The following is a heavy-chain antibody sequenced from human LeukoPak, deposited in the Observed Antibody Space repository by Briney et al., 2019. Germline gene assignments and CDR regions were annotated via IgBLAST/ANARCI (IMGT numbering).Heavy chain of an antibody. V-gene: IGHV4-39*01. D-gene: IGHD6-19*01. CDR2: IYYSGST. CDR1: GGSISSSSYY. Sequence: SETLSPTCTVSGGSISSSSYYWGWIRQPPGKGLEWIGSIYYSGSTYYNPSLKSRVTISVDTSKNQFSLKLSSVTAADTAVYYCARQEEGWVAGYNWFDPWGQGTLVTVSS. J-gene: IGHJ5*02. CDR3: ARQEEGWVAGYNWFDP.